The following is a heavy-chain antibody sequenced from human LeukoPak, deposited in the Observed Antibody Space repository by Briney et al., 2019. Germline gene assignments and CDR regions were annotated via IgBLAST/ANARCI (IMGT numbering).Heavy chain of an antibody. Sequence: PSETLSLTCTVSGGSISSYYWTWIRQPAGKGLEWIGRIHTSGSTNHNPSLKSRVTMSVDTSNSQFSLKLSSVTAADTAIYYCARETEGPGGRSWDFWGQGTLVTVSS. CDR2: IHTSGST. D-gene: IGHD2-8*02. CDR3: ARETEGPGGRSWDF. CDR1: GGSISSYY. V-gene: IGHV4-4*07. J-gene: IGHJ4*02.